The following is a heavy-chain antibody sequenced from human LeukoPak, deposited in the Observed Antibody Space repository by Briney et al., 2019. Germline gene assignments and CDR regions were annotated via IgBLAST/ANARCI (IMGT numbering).Heavy chain of an antibody. CDR1: GYTFTVYY. CDR3: ARGLGAAAPYGMDV. Sequence: ASVKVSCKASGYTFTVYYMHWVRQAPGQGLEWMGWINPNSGGTNYAQKFQGRVTMTRDTSISTAYMELSRLRSDDTAVYYCARGLGAAAPYGMDVWGQGTTVTVSS. CDR2: INPNSGGT. J-gene: IGHJ6*02. D-gene: IGHD2-2*01. V-gene: IGHV1-2*02.